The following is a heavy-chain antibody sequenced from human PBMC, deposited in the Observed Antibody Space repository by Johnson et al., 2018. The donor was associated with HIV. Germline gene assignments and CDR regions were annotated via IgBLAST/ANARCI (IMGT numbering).Heavy chain of an antibody. Sequence: VQLVESGGGVVQPGGSLRLSCAASGFTFSSYGMNWVRQAPGKGLEWVAVIWYDGSNKYYADSVKGRFTISRDNSKNTLYLQMNSLRAEDTAVYYCAKDVYSSSWYGDDAFDIWGQGTMVTVSS. D-gene: IGHD6-13*01. CDR3: AKDVYSSSWYGDDAFDI. J-gene: IGHJ3*02. CDR2: IWYDGSNK. V-gene: IGHV3-33*06. CDR1: GFTFSSYG.